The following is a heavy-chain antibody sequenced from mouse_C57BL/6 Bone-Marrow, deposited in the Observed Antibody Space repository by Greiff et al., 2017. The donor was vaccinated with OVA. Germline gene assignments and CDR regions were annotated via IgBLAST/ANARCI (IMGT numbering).Heavy chain of an antibody. J-gene: IGHJ3*01. Sequence: VQLQQSGPVLVKPGASVKMSCKASGYTFTDYYMNWVKQSHGKSLEWIGVINPYNGGTSYNQKFKGKATLTVDKSSSTAYMELNSLTSEDSAVYYCARYYYGSSYPSFAYWGQGTLVTVSA. CDR1: GYTFTDYY. V-gene: IGHV1-19*01. D-gene: IGHD1-1*01. CDR3: ARYYYGSSYPSFAY. CDR2: INPYNGGT.